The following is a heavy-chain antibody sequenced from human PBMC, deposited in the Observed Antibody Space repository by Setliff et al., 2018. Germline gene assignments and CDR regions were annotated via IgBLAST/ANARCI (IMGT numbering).Heavy chain of an antibody. Sequence: SETLSLTCTVSGDSISSGSYYWTWVRQPAGKGLEWIGHFHTGGSTNYNRSLRSRVPISVDTSKNQFSLKLSSVTAADTATYYCARAGPTVTFFRVLVISWWDPWGQGSLVTVSS. V-gene: IGHV4-61*09. D-gene: IGHD3-3*01. CDR3: ARAGPTVTFFRVLVISWWDP. J-gene: IGHJ5*02. CDR1: GDSISSGSYY. CDR2: FHTGGST.